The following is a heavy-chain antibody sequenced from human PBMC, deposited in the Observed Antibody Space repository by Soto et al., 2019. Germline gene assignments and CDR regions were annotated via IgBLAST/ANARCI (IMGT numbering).Heavy chain of an antibody. J-gene: IGHJ4*02. CDR3: ARDDDTSGYEY. Sequence: QVQLVQSGAEVKKPGASVKVSCKASGYIFTRYAMHWVRQAPGQRLEWMGWINVGNGKTKYSKDVQDRVTITRDTSASTAYMELSSLRSGDTAVYYCARDDDTSGYEYWGQGTLVTVSS. CDR2: INVGNGKT. D-gene: IGHD3-22*01. CDR1: GYIFTRYA. V-gene: IGHV1-3*01.